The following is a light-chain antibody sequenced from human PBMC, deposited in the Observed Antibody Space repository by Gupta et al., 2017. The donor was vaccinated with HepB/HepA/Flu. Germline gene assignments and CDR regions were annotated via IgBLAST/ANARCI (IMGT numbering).Light chain of an antibody. V-gene: IGKV1-33*01. CDR1: QDISNY. Sequence: DIQMTQSPSSLSASAGDRVTITCQASQDISNYLNWYQQKPGKAPKLLIYDASNLQTGVPSSFSGSGSGTDFTLTISSLQPEDIATYYCQQYDNHPLTFGGGTKVEIK. CDR3: QQYDNHPLT. J-gene: IGKJ4*01. CDR2: DAS.